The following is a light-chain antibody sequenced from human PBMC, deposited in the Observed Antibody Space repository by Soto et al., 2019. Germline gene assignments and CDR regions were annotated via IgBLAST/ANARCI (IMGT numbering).Light chain of an antibody. CDR3: QVWHSTTDHVV. Sequence: SYELTQPPSLSVAPGQTARITCGGDNIGGKSVHWYQQKPGQAPVLVVYDDTNRPSGIPERFSGSNSGNTATLTIRRVEAGDEADYYCQVWHSTTDHVVFGGGTKLTVL. CDR1: NIGGKS. V-gene: IGLV3-21*02. J-gene: IGLJ3*02. CDR2: DDT.